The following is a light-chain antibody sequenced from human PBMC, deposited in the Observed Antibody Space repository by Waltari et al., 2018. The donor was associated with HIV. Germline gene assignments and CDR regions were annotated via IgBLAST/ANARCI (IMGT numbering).Light chain of an antibody. CDR2: DAS. CDR1: HVIWRA. V-gene: IGKV1D-13*01. Sequence: AIQLTQSPSSLSASVRDRVTITCRASHVIWRALPWYQQKPGKAPNLLIYDASILESGVSSRFSGSGSGTDFTLTISSLQPEDFASYYCQQFNDYPLTFGGGTKVEIQ. CDR3: QQFNDYPLT. J-gene: IGKJ4*01.